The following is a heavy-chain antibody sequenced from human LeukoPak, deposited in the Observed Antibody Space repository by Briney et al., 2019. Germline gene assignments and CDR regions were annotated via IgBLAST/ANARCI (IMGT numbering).Heavy chain of an antibody. J-gene: IGHJ5*02. Sequence: GGTLRLSCAASGFTFSSYGMSWVRQAPGKGLEWVSGISGSGGTTYYADSVKGRFTISRDNSKITLYLQMNSLRAEDTAVYYCARARDYYDSSGYYLNWFDPWGQGTLVTVSS. CDR2: ISGSGGTT. CDR3: ARARDYYDSSGYYLNWFDP. D-gene: IGHD3-22*01. V-gene: IGHV3-23*01. CDR1: GFTFSSYG.